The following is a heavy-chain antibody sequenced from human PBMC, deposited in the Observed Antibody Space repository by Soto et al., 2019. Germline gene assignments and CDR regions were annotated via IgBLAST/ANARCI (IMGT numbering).Heavy chain of an antibody. D-gene: IGHD5-12*01. CDR3: ARDQGYSGYVAYYYYGMDV. CDR1: GFTFSSYW. V-gene: IGHV3-7*03. J-gene: IGHJ6*02. Sequence: GSLRLSCAASGFTFSSYWMSWVRQAPGKGLEWVANIKQDGSEKYYVDSVKGRFTISRDNAKNSLYLQMNSLRAEDTAVYHCARDQGYSGYVAYYYYGMDVWGQGTTVTVSS. CDR2: IKQDGSEK.